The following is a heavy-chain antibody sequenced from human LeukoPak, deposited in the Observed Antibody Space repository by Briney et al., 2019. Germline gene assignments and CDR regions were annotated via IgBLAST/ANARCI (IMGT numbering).Heavy chain of an antibody. CDR2: IIPIFGTA. D-gene: IGHD2-21*02. V-gene: IGHV1-69*01. Sequence: SVKVSCKASGGTFSSYAISWVRQAPGQGLEWMGGIIPIFGTANYAQKFQGRVTITADESTSTAYMELSSLRSEDTAVYYCARMCCGGDFLLDVWGKGTTVTISS. CDR1: GGTFSSYA. J-gene: IGHJ6*04. CDR3: ARMCCGGDFLLDV.